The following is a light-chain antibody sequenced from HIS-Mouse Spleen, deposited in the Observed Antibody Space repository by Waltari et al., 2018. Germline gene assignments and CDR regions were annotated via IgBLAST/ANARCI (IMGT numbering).Light chain of an antibody. CDR2: EDS. J-gene: IGLJ2*01. CDR1: ALPKKS. Sequence: SYELTQPPSVSVSPGQTARVTCSGDALPKKSAYWYQQKSGQATVLVIYEDSKRPSGIHERFSGSSSGTMATLTISGAQVEDEADYYCYSTDSSGNHRVFGGGTKLTVL. CDR3: YSTDSSGNHRV. V-gene: IGLV3-10*01.